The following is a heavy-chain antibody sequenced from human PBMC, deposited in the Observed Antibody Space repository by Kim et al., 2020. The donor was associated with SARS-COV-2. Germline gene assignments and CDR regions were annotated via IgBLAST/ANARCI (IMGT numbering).Heavy chain of an antibody. CDR2: IYYSGST. J-gene: IGHJ5*02. CDR1: GGSISSSSYY. Sequence: SETLSLTCTVSGGSISSSSYYWGWIRQPPGKGLEWIGNIYYSGSTYYNPSLKSRVAISVDTSKNQFSLKLRSVTAADTAVYYCARRPVAARPPNEVGPWGQGSLVTVSS. CDR3: ARRPVAARPPNEVGP. V-gene: IGHV4-39*01. D-gene: IGHD6-6*01.